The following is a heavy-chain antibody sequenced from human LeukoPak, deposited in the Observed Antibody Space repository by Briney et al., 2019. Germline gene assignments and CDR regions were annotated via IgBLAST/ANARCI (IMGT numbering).Heavy chain of an antibody. Sequence: GGSLRLSRAASGFTFSDYAMTWVRQAPGKGLQWVSGISGSGASTYYGDSVKGRFIISRDNSKNTLYLQIDSLRAEDTAVYYCAKGASSGWLIYWFDPWGQGTLVTVSS. CDR3: AKGASSGWLIYWFDP. V-gene: IGHV3-23*01. D-gene: IGHD6-19*01. J-gene: IGHJ5*02. CDR2: ISGSGAST. CDR1: GFTFSDYA.